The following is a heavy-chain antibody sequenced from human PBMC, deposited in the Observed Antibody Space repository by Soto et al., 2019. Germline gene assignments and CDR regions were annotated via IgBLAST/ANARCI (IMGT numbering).Heavy chain of an antibody. V-gene: IGHV4-31*03. Sequence: QVQLQESGPGLVKPSQTLSLTCTVSGGSISSGGYYWSWIRQHPGKGLEWIGYIYYSGSTYYNPSLKGRVTISVGTSKNQFSLKLSSVTAADTAVYYCARGVTLVRGVIHTPYFDYWGQGALVTVSS. J-gene: IGHJ4*02. CDR2: IYYSGST. D-gene: IGHD3-10*01. CDR3: ARGVTLVRGVIHTPYFDY. CDR1: GGSISSGGYY.